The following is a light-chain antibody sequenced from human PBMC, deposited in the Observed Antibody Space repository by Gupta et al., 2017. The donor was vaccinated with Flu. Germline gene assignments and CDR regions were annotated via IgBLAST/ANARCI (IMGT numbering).Light chain of an antibody. V-gene: IGKV1-5*03. CDR1: QSISTS. CDR3: QQYDSYSGT. Sequence: DIQMTQSPSTLSASVGDRVTITCRASQSISTSLAWYQQKPGKAPKLLISKASNLESGVPSRFSGIGSGTEFTLTIGSLQPDDFATYYCQQYDSYSGTFGPGTKVDIK. CDR2: KAS. J-gene: IGKJ3*01.